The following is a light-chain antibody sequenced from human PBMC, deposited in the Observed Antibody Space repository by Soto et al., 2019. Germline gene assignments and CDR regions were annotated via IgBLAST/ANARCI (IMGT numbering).Light chain of an antibody. CDR3: QQRFNWPRFT. J-gene: IGKJ2*01. CDR1: QSVSSY. V-gene: IGKV3-11*01. Sequence: EIVLTQSPATLSLSPGERATLSCRASQSVSSYLAWYQQKPGQAPRLLSYGASNRATGIPARFSGGGSGTDFTLTISSLEPEDFAVYYCQQRFNWPRFTFGQGTKLEIK. CDR2: GAS.